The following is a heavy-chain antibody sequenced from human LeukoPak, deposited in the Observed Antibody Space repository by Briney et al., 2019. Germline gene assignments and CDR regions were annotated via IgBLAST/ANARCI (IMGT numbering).Heavy chain of an antibody. Sequence: PGGSLRLSCAVPGFTFSYYAMHWVRQAPGKGLEWVAVISYDGSNQYYADYVKGQVTISRDNSKSTLYLQVDSLRAGDTAVYYCARQRDTGSWFFDYWGQGTLVTVSS. CDR1: GFTFSYYA. D-gene: IGHD3-22*01. CDR3: ARQRDTGSWFFDY. CDR2: ISYDGSNQ. V-gene: IGHV3-30-3*01. J-gene: IGHJ4*02.